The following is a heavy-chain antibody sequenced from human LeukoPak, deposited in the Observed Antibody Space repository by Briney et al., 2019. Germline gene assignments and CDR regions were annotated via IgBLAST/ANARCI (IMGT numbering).Heavy chain of an antibody. CDR1: GYTFTRYY. J-gene: IGHJ4*02. V-gene: IGHV1-2*02. CDR2: INPNSGGT. Sequence: GASVRVSCKASGYTFTRYYMHWVRQAPGQGLEWVGWINPNSGGTNYAQKFQGRVTMTRDTSISTAYMELSRLRSDDTALYYCARDQGSLAGIDYWGQGTLVTVSS. CDR3: ARDQGSLAGIDY.